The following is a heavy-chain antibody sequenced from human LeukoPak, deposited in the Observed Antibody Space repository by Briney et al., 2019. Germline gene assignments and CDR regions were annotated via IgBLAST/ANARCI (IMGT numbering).Heavy chain of an antibody. D-gene: IGHD2-2*01. CDR1: GASITSSSFY. CDR3: ARHRYCNSSSCYAFDY. Sequence: PSETLSLTCSVSGASITSSSFYWGWIRQPPGKGLEWSGSIYYTGSADYNPSLKSRVTISVDTSKNQFSLKLTSVTAADAAVYYCARHRYCNSSSCYAFDYWGQGTLVTVSS. V-gene: IGHV4-39*01. J-gene: IGHJ4*02. CDR2: IYYTGSA.